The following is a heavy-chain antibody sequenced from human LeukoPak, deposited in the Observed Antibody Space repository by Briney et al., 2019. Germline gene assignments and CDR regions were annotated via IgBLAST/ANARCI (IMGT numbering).Heavy chain of an antibody. CDR3: ARVTLRGSKYNWFDP. CDR2: ITPILGTT. J-gene: IGHJ5*02. D-gene: IGHD1-26*01. V-gene: IGHV1-69*04. CDR1: GGTFSSHV. Sequence: ASVKVSCKASGGTFSSHVISWVRQAPGQGLEWMGRITPILGTTNYAQKFQGRVTITTDKSPSTAYMELSSLRSEDTAVYYCARVTLRGSKYNWFDPWGQGTLVTVSS.